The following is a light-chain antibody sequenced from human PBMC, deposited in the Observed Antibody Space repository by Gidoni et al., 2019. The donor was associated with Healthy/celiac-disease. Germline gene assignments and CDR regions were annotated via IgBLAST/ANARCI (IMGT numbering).Light chain of an antibody. V-gene: IGKV3-20*01. CDR3: QQYGSSPVT. J-gene: IGKJ2*01. CDR2: GAS. CDR1: QSVSSSY. Sequence: EIVLTQSPGTLSLSPGERATLSCRASQSVSSSYLAWYQRKPGQAPRLLIYGASSRATGIPDRFSGSGSGTDFTLTISRLEPEDFAVYYCQQYGSSPVTFGQGTKLEIK.